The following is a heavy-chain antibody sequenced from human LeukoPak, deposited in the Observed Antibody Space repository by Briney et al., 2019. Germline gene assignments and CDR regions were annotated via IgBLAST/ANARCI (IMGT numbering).Heavy chain of an antibody. Sequence: GASVKVSCKASGGTFSSYAISWVRQAPGQGLEWMGGIIPIFGTANYAQKFQGRVTMTTDTSTSTAYMELRSLRSDDTAVYYCARGGGNTMVRGAYYYYYYMDVWGKGTTVTISS. V-gene: IGHV1-69*05. CDR3: ARGGGNTMVRGAYYYYYYMDV. CDR2: IIPIFGTA. J-gene: IGHJ6*03. CDR1: GGTFSSYA. D-gene: IGHD3-10*01.